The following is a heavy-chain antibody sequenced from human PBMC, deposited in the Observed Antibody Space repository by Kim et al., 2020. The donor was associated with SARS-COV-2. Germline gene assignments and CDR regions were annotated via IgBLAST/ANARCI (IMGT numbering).Heavy chain of an antibody. Sequence: SETLSLTCTVSGGSISSSSYYWGWIRQPPGKGLEWIGSIYYSGSTYYNPSLKSRVTISVDTSKNQFSLKLSSVTAADTAVYYCARERGVVPAVNWFDPWGQGTLVTVSS. D-gene: IGHD2-2*01. J-gene: IGHJ5*02. CDR3: ARERGVVPAVNWFDP. V-gene: IGHV4-39*07. CDR2: IYYSGST. CDR1: GGSISSSSYY.